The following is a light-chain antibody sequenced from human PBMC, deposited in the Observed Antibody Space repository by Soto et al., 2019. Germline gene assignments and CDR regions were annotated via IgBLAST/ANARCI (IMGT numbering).Light chain of an antibody. CDR3: QQYNNWPPLYT. V-gene: IGKV3-15*01. J-gene: IGKJ2*01. Sequence: EIVMTQSPATLPVSPGERATLSCRASQSVSSNLAWYQQKPGQAPRLLIYGASTRATGIPARFSGSGSGTEFTLTISNLQSEDFSVYYCQQYNNWPPLYTFGQGTKLEI. CDR2: GAS. CDR1: QSVSSN.